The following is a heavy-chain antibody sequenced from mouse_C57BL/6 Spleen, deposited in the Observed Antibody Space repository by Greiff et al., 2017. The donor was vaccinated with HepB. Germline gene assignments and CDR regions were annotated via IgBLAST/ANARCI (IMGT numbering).Heavy chain of an antibody. Sequence: VKVVASGGGLVKPGGSLKLSCAASGFTFSSYAMSWVRQTPEKRLEWVATIRDGGSYTSSPANVKGRFTLSSANAKNNLYLAMSHLKSEDTSMYYCARDRGLQRGAMDYWGQGTSVTVSS. CDR1: GFTFSSYA. V-gene: IGHV5-4*03. J-gene: IGHJ4*01. D-gene: IGHD3-1*01. CDR3: ARDRGLQRGAMDY. CDR2: IRDGGSYT.